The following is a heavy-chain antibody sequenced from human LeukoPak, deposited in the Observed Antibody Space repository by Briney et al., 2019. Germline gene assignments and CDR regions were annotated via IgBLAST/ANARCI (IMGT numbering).Heavy chain of an antibody. V-gene: IGHV4-59*01. CDR3: ARDVVVVAATPSGHHYYMDV. CDR1: GGSISSYY. D-gene: IGHD2-15*01. Sequence: PSETLSLTCTVSGGSISSYYWSWIQQPPGKGLEWIGYIYYSGSTNYNPSLKSRVTISVDTSKNQFSLKLSSVTAADTAVYYCARDVVVVAATPSGHHYYMDVWGKGTTVTVSS. CDR2: IYYSGST. J-gene: IGHJ6*03.